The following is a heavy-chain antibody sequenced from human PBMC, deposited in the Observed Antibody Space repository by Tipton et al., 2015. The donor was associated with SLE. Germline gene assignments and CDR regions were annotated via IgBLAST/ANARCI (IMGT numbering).Heavy chain of an antibody. CDR1: GGSISSSDDY. Sequence: TLSLTCTVSGGSISSSDDYWGWIRQSPVKELEWIGSTYFSGSTYYNPSLKSRVTISVDTSKNQFSLKLSSVTAADTAVYYCAGRFSSSWFYYYGMDVWGQGTTVTVSS. CDR2: TYFSGST. D-gene: IGHD6-13*01. CDR3: AGRFSSSWFYYYGMDV. V-gene: IGHV4-39*07. J-gene: IGHJ6*02.